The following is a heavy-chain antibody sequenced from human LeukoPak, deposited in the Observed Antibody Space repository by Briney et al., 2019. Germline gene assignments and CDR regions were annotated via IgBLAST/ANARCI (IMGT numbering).Heavy chain of an antibody. CDR3: ARFRVGATLGYFDY. CDR2: IIPILGLA. V-gene: IGHV1-69*04. J-gene: IGHJ4*02. D-gene: IGHD1-26*01. Sequence: SVKLSCKASGGTFSSYAISCVRQVPGQGLEWMGRIIPILGLANSAQKFQGRVTITADKSTSTAYMELSSLRSEDTAVYYCARFRVGATLGYFDYWGQGTLVTVSS. CDR1: GGTFSSYA.